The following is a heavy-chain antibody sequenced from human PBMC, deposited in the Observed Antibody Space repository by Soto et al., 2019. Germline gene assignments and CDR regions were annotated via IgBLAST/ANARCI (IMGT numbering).Heavy chain of an antibody. D-gene: IGHD1-1*01. J-gene: IGHJ6*02. CDR1: GLTFSNYA. Sequence: PGGSLRLSCVASGLTFSNYAMTWVRQAPGKGLEWISSITGNGIAAYYADPVKGRFTISRDNFKNTLHLQMNSLTADDTAVFYCAKTIQSTGQLANGGYYYGMDVWGQGTTVTVSS. CDR3: AKTIQSTGQLANGGYYYGMDV. V-gene: IGHV3-23*01. CDR2: ITGNGIAA.